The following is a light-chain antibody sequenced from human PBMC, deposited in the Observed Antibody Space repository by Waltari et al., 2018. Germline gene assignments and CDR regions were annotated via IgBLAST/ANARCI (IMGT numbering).Light chain of an antibody. CDR3: QHYLRLPVT. Sequence: EIVLTQSPGTLSLSLGERATVSCRASQSVSRPLAWYQQKPGQAPSLLIYGASTRATGIPDRFSGSGSGTDFSLTISRLEPDDFAVYYCQHYLRLPVTFGQGTTVEI. V-gene: IGKV3-20*01. J-gene: IGKJ1*01. CDR2: GAS. CDR1: QSVSRP.